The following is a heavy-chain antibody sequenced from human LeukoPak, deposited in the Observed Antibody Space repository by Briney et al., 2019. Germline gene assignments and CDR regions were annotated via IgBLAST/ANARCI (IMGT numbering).Heavy chain of an antibody. Sequence: GGSLRLSCAASGFTFSSYGMHWVRQAPGKGLEWVAFIRYDGSNKYYADSVKGRFTISRDSSKNTLYLQMNSLRAEDTAVYYCARGAYGSGSYGDNWFDPWGQGTLVTVSS. CDR3: ARGAYGSGSYGDNWFDP. D-gene: IGHD3-10*01. J-gene: IGHJ5*02. CDR1: GFTFSSYG. V-gene: IGHV3-30*02. CDR2: IRYDGSNK.